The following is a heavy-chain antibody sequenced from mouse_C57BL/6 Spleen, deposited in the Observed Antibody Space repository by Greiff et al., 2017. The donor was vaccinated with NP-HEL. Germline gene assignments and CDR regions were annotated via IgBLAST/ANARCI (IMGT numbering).Heavy chain of an antibody. CDR2: IDPSDSYT. D-gene: IGHD4-1*01. CDR1: GYTFTSYW. CDR3: ARLRANWYFDY. V-gene: IGHV1-59*01. J-gene: IGHJ2*01. Sequence: QVQLQQPGAELVRPGTSVKLSCKASGYTFTSYWMHWVKQRPGQGLEWIGVIDPSDSYTNYNQKFKGKATLTVDTSSSTAYMQLSSLTSEDSAVYYCARLRANWYFDYWGQGTTLTVSS.